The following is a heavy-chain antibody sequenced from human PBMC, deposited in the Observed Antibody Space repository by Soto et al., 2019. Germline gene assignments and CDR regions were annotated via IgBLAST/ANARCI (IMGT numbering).Heavy chain of an antibody. J-gene: IGHJ5*02. CDR2: ISGSGGST. Sequence: EVQLLESGGGLVQPGGSLRLSCAASGFTFSSYAMSWVRQAPGKGLEWVSAISGSGGSTYYADSGKGRFTISRDNSKNTLYLQMNSLRAEDTAVYYCAKDRGVPPHVSIAAANWFDPWGQGTLVTVSS. D-gene: IGHD6-13*01. CDR3: AKDRGVPPHVSIAAANWFDP. CDR1: GFTFSSYA. V-gene: IGHV3-23*01.